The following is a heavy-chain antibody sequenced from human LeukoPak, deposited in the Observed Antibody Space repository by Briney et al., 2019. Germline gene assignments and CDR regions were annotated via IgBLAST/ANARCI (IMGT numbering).Heavy chain of an antibody. J-gene: IGHJ6*03. V-gene: IGHV4-4*07. D-gene: IGHD6-13*01. CDR2: IYTSGST. CDR1: GGSISSYY. CDR3: ARGRVSSSSWQSVYYYYLYMDV. Sequence: PSETLSLTCTVSGGSISSYYWSWIRQPAGKGLEWIGRIYTSGSTNYNPSLNSRVTISRDTSTNHFSLKLSSVTAADTAAYFCARGRVSSSSWQSVYYYYLYMDVWGKGSTVTVSS.